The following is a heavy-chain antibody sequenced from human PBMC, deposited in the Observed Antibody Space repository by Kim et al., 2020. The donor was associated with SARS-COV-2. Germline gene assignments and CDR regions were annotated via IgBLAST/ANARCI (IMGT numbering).Heavy chain of an antibody. J-gene: IGHJ6*02. V-gene: IGHV1-18*04. CDR1: GYTFTNYG. CDR3: ARGRHVVETTGGWGDYGMDV. D-gene: IGHD2-15*01. Sequence: ASVKVSCKASGYTFTNYGITWLRQAPGQGLEWMGWISAYNGNINYSQKFQGRFTMTTDTSTRTAYMELRSLRSDDTAVYYCARGRHVVETTGGWGDYGMDVWGQGTTVTVSS. CDR2: ISAYNGNI.